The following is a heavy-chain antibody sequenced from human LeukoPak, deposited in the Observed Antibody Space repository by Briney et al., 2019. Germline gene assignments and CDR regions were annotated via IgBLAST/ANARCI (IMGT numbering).Heavy chain of an antibody. Sequence: ASETLSLTCTVSGGSVSSGSYYWSWIRQPPGKGVEWIGYIYYSGSTNYNPSLKSRVTISVDTSKNQFSLKLSSVTAADTAVYYCARGDIVAIHFDYWGQGTLVTVSS. CDR1: GGSVSSGSYY. V-gene: IGHV4-61*01. J-gene: IGHJ4*02. D-gene: IGHD5-12*01. CDR2: IYYSGST. CDR3: ARGDIVAIHFDY.